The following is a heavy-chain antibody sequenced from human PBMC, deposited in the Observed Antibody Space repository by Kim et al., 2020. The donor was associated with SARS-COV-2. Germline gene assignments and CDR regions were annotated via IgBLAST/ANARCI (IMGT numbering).Heavy chain of an antibody. D-gene: IGHD3-16*01. CDR1: VGTFSSYA. Sequence: SVKVSCKASVGTFSSYAISWVRQAPGQGLEWMGGIIPIFGTANYAQKFQGRVTITADESTSTAYMELSSLRSEDTAVYYCAREATNDYVWGSGEYYFDYWGQGTLVTVSS. J-gene: IGHJ4*02. CDR2: IIPIFGTA. CDR3: AREATNDYVWGSGEYYFDY. V-gene: IGHV1-69*13.